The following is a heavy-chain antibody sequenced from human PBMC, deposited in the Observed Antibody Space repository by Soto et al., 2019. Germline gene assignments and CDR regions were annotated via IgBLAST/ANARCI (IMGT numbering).Heavy chain of an antibody. CDR3: ARQQASGTYFDY. D-gene: IGHD1-26*01. CDR1: GGSIRSSGYY. Sequence: SETLSLTXTVPGGSIRSSGYYWGWIRQPPGKGLEWIGSIYHSGSTYYNPSLDSRVTISVDTSRNQFSLSLTSVTAADTAVYYCARQQASGTYFDYWGQGTLVTSPQ. CDR2: IYHSGST. V-gene: IGHV4-39*01. J-gene: IGHJ4*02.